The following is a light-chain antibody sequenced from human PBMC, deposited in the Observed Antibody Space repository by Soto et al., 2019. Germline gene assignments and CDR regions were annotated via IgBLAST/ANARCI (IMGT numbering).Light chain of an antibody. CDR1: QSSSRY. CDR2: VAS. V-gene: IGKV1-39*01. J-gene: IGKJ5*01. CDR3: QQSYGTPIT. Sequence: DIQMTQSPSSLSASAGDRIHITCRASQSSSRYLNWYQQKPGKAPNLLIYVASSLQSEVPSRFSGSGSGTDFTLTITSLQPEDFATYYCQQSYGTPITFGQGTRLEIK.